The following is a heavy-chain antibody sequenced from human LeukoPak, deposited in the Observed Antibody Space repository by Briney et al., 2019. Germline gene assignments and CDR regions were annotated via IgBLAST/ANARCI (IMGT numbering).Heavy chain of an antibody. Sequence: GGSLRLSCAASGFTFSSYSMNWVRQAPGKGLEWVSSISSSSSYIYYADSAKGRFTISRDNAKNSLYLQMNSLKTEDTAVYYCTTEQLGYCSGGSCYSGDYWGQGTLVTVSS. CDR1: GFTFSSYS. V-gene: IGHV3-21*03. J-gene: IGHJ4*02. D-gene: IGHD2-15*01. CDR3: TTEQLGYCSGGSCYSGDY. CDR2: ISSSSSYI.